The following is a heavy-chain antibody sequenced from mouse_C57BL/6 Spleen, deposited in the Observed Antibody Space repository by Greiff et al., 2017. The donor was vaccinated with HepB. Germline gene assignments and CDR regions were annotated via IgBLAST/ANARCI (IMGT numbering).Heavy chain of an antibody. CDR3: AREEDYERGYFDV. J-gene: IGHJ1*03. CDR2: INPSSGYT. D-gene: IGHD1-1*01. CDR1: GYTFTSYT. V-gene: IGHV1-4*01. Sequence: QVQLQQSGAELARPGASVKISCKASGYTFTSYTMHWVKQRPGQGLEWIGYINPSSGYTKYNQKFKDKATLTADKSSSTAYMQLSSLTSEDSAVYYCAREEDYERGYFDVWGTGTTVTVSS.